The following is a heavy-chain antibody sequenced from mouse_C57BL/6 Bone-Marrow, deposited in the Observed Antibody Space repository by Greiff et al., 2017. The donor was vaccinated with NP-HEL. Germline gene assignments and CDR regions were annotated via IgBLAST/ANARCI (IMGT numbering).Heavy chain of an antibody. J-gene: IGHJ2*01. V-gene: IGHV2-9-1*01. CDR1: GFSLTRYA. CDR3: ARSLWLRRGYYFDY. CDR2: IWTGGGT. Sequence: VKLVESGPGLVAPSQSLSITCPVSGFSLTRYAISWVRQPPGKGLEWLGVIWTGGGTNYNSALKSRLSISKDNSKSQVFLKMNRLQTDDTARYYCARSLWLRRGYYFDYWGQGTTLTVSS. D-gene: IGHD2-2*01.